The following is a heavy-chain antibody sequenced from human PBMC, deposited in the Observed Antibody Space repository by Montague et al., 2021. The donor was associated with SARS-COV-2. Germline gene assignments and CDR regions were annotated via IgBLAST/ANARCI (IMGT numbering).Heavy chain of an antibody. CDR2: ISSSSSYI. CDR3: ARDPLDYGLWSSGSYYNAYYYYYGMDV. V-gene: IGHV3-21*01. D-gene: IGHD3-10*01. J-gene: IGHJ6*02. Sequence: SLRLSCAASGFTFSSYSMNWVRQAPGKGLEWVPSISSSSSYIYYADSVKGRFTISRDNAKNSLYLQMNNLRAEDTAVYYCARDPLDYGLWSSGSYYNAYYYYYGMDVWGQGTTVTVSS. CDR1: GFTFSSYS.